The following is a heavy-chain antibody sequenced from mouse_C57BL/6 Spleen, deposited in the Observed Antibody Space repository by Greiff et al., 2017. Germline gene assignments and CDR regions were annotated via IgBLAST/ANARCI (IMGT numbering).Heavy chain of an antibody. CDR1: GYTFTSYW. Sequence: VQLQQPGAELVKPGASVKVSCKASGYTFTSYWLHWVKQRPGQRLEWIGRIHPSDSDTNYNQKFKGKATLTVDKASSTAYMQLSSLTSEDSAVYYCASFIPYPRYFDVWGTGTTVTVSS. D-gene: IGHD1-1*01. CDR2: IHPSDSDT. V-gene: IGHV1-74*01. J-gene: IGHJ1*03. CDR3: ASFIPYPRYFDV.